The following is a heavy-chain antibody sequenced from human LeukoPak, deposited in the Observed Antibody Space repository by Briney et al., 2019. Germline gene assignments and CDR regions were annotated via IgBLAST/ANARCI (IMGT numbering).Heavy chain of an antibody. J-gene: IGHJ1*01. CDR3: AKDRQPRTYYYHSSGYYSLLD. CDR2: IRGSGGST. V-gene: IGHV3-23*01. CDR1: GFTFSSYA. Sequence: GWSLRLSCAASGFTFSSYAMSWVRQAPGKGLEGVGAIRGSGGSTYYADSVKGRFTISSDNSKNTLYLQMNSLRAEDPAVYYCAKDRQPRTYYYHSSGYYSLLDWGQGTLVTVSS. D-gene: IGHD3-22*01.